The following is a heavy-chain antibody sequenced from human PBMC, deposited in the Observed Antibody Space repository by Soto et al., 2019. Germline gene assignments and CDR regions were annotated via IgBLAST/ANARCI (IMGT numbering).Heavy chain of an antibody. CDR2: IYWDDDK. D-gene: IGHD1-1*01. CDR1: GFSLSTSGVG. CDR3: AHRDSLQGNWDGGCFDS. V-gene: IGHV2-5*02. J-gene: IGHJ4*02. Sequence: QITLEESGPTRVKPTQTLTLTCVFSGFSLSTSGVGVGWIRQPPGKALECLALIYWDDDKRYNPSLKNRLAITNDTSKNQVTLIMTNLDPVDTGTYYCAHRDSLQGNWDGGCFDSWGQGTLVTVSS.